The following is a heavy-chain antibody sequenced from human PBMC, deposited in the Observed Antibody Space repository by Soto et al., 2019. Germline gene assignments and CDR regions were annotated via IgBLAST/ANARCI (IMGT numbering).Heavy chain of an antibody. Sequence: QLQLQESGSGLVKPSQTLSLTCAVSGDSISSGGYSWNWIRQPPGKGLEWIGYIYHSGGTDYNPSLKSRVTITVDSSNNQFSLNLGSVTAADTAVDYCARDSRSGYYLDYWGQGTLVTVSS. CDR2: IYHSGGT. J-gene: IGHJ4*02. CDR3: ARDSRSGYYLDY. V-gene: IGHV4-30-2*01. CDR1: GDSISSGGYS. D-gene: IGHD3-22*01.